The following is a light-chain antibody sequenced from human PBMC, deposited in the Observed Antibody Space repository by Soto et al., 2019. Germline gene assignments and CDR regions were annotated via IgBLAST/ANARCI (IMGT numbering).Light chain of an antibody. V-gene: IGLV2-14*01. J-gene: IGLJ3*02. CDR2: EVT. CDR3: SSYTTSSTWV. Sequence: QSALTQPASVSGSPGQSITISCTGTGSDVGGFNYVSWYQQHPGKAPKLMIYEVTNRPSGVSIRFSGSKSGNTASLTISGLQADDEADYYCSSYTTSSTWVFGGGTKLTVL. CDR1: GSDVGGFNY.